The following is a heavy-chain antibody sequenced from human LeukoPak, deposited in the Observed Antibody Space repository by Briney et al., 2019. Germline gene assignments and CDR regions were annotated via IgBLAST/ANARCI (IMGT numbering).Heavy chain of an antibody. CDR2: IKQDGSEK. Sequence: PGGSLRLSCAVSGFTFSRHWMSWVRQAPGKGLEWLANIKQDGSEKYYVDSVEGRFTISRDNAKNSLYLQMNSLRAEDTAVYYCARSYCGSGTSYGMDVWGQGTTVTVSS. J-gene: IGHJ6*02. D-gene: IGHD3-10*01. CDR3: ARSYCGSGTSYGMDV. CDR1: GFTFSRHW. V-gene: IGHV3-7*01.